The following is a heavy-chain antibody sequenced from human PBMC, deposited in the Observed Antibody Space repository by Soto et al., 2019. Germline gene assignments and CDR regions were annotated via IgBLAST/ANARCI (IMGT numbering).Heavy chain of an antibody. CDR2: INAGNGNT. Sequence: ASVKVSCKASGYSFTNYAMHWVRQAPGQRLEWLGWINAGNGNTKYSQKFQGRVTLTRDTSASTVYMELSSLRSEDTAVFYCARATLRYYAMDVWGQGTTVTVSS. V-gene: IGHV1-3*01. D-gene: IGHD3-16*01. CDR1: GYSFTNYA. CDR3: ARATLRYYAMDV. J-gene: IGHJ6*02.